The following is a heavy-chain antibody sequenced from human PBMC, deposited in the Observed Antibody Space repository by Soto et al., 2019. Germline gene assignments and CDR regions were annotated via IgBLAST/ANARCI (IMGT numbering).Heavy chain of an antibody. CDR2: INHSGST. V-gene: IGHV4-34*01. CDR1: GGSFSGYY. Sequence: SETLSLTCAVYGGSFSGYYWSWIRQPPGKGLEWIGEINHSGSTNYNPSLKSRVTISVDTSKNQFSLKLSSVTAADTAVYYCARAYPFYGSGSRNYFDFWGQGTLVTFSS. D-gene: IGHD3-10*01. CDR3: ARAYPFYGSGSRNYFDF. J-gene: IGHJ4*02.